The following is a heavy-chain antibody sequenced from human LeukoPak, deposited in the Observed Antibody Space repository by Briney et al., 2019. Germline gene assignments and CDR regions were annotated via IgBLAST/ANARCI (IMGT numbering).Heavy chain of an antibody. J-gene: IGHJ4*02. CDR1: GGAFSGYY. CDR3: ARGGRYYGSGSYLYI. Sequence: SETLSVTGAVYGGAFSGYYWSWIRQPPGKGLEWIGEINHSGSTNYNPSLKSRVTISVDTSKNQFSLKLSSVTAADTAVYYCARGGRYYGSGSYLYIWGQGTLVTVSS. D-gene: IGHD3-10*01. V-gene: IGHV4-34*01. CDR2: INHSGST.